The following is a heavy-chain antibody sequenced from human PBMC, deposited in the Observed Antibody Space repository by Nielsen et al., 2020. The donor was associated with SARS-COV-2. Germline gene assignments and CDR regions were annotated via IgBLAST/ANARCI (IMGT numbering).Heavy chain of an antibody. Sequence: SVKVSCKASGGTFSSYAISWVRQAPGQGLEWMGRIIPILGIANYAQKFQGRVTITADKSTSTAYMELSSLRSEDTAVYYCARDPGGWDAFDIWGQGTMVTVSS. V-gene: IGHV1-69*04. D-gene: IGHD1-14*01. CDR1: GGTFSSYA. CDR2: IIPILGIA. CDR3: ARDPGGWDAFDI. J-gene: IGHJ3*02.